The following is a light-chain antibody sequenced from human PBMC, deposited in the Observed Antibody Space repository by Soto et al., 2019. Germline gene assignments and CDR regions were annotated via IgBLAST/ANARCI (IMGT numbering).Light chain of an antibody. CDR2: DAS. CDR3: LQYNGYYRT. Sequence: DIEMTQSPSSVSASIGDRVTITCRASQTISGWLAWYQQRPGKAPNLLIFDASTLESGVPSRFSGSGSGTTFTLTISSLQSDDFATYYCLQYNGYYRTFGQGTKVDIK. J-gene: IGKJ1*01. V-gene: IGKV1-5*01. CDR1: QTISGW.